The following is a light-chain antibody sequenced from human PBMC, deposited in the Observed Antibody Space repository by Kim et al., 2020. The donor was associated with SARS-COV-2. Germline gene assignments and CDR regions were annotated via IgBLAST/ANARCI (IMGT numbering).Light chain of an antibody. CDR2: RNN. CDR3: SAWDSSLSAHV. V-gene: IGLV10-54*01. Sequence: QAGLTQPPSVSKGLRQTATLTCTGNSNNVGNQGAAWLQQHQGHPPKLLSYRNNNRPSGISERLSASRSGNTASLTITGLQPEDEADYYCSAWDSSLSAHVFGTGTKFTVL. CDR1: SNNVGNQG. J-gene: IGLJ1*01.